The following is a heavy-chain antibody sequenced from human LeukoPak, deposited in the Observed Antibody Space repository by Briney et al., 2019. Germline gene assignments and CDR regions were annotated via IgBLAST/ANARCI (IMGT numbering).Heavy chain of an antibody. CDR2: LSGSGGYT. CDR1: GFTFSSYA. D-gene: IGHD3-9*01. Sequence: GGSLRLSCAASGFTFSSYAMSWVRQAPGKGLEWVSTLSGSGGYTYYADPVKGRFTISRDNSKDTLSLQMNDLRAEDTAVYYCAKAARFTYYDILTGPFDPWGQGTLVAVSS. V-gene: IGHV3-23*01. J-gene: IGHJ5*02. CDR3: AKAARFTYYDILTGPFDP.